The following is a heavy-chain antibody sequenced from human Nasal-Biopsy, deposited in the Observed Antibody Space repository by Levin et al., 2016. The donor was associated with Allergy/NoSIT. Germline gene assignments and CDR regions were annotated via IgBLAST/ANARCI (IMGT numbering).Heavy chain of an antibody. CDR2: FDLEDAET. J-gene: IGHJ3*02. V-gene: IGHV1-24*01. Sequence: ASVKVSCKVSGYSLSAFNIHWVRQAPGKGLEWIGGFDLEDAETIYAQRFQGRVTMTEDTSADTAYMELSSLRSEDTAVYYCAVSGPRTAFDIWGQGTTVTVSS. CDR3: AVSGPRTAFDI. D-gene: IGHD7-27*01. CDR1: GYSLSAFN.